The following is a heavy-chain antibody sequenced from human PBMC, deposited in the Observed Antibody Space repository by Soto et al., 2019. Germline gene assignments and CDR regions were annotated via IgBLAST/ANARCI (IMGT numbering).Heavy chain of an antibody. CDR1: GASISSSGDY. D-gene: IGHD2-15*01. V-gene: IGHV4-31*03. J-gene: IGHJ4*02. CDR2: IYYSGDI. Sequence: QVQLQESGPGLVKPSQTLSLTCSVSGASISSSGDYWSWIRQHPGKGLEWIGYIYYSGDIYYNPSLKSRVAISVDTSKNQFSLKLSSVTAADTAVYYCAKKGTAAATFDYWGQGTLVAVSS. CDR3: AKKGTAAATFDY.